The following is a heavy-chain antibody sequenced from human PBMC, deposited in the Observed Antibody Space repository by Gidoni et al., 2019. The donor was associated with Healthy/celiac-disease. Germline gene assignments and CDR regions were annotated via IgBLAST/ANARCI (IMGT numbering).Heavy chain of an antibody. CDR2: IYQSGST. V-gene: IGHV4-4*02. CDR3: ARGVFSKYSSAFDY. Sequence: QVQLQESGPGLVTPSGTRALTCAVSGGSISSSNWWSWVRQPPGKGPEWIGEIYQSGSTNYNPSLKGRVTILVDKSKNQFSLKLSPVTAAETAGDYCARGVFSKYSSAFDYWGQGTLVTVSS. CDR1: GGSISSSNW. D-gene: IGHD6-25*01. J-gene: IGHJ4*02.